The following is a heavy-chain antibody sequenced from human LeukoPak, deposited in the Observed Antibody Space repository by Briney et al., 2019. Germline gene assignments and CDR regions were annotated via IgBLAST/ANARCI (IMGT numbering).Heavy chain of an antibody. CDR3: ARGGLRFLEWLRSGFDP. Sequence: SETLSLTCAVYGGSFSGYHWSWIRQPPGKGLEWIREINHSGSTNYNPSLKSRVTISVDTSKNQFSLKLSSVTAADTAVYYCARGGLRFLEWLRSGFDPWGQGILVTVSS. CDR2: INHSGST. CDR1: GGSFSGYH. J-gene: IGHJ5*02. V-gene: IGHV4-34*01. D-gene: IGHD3-3*01.